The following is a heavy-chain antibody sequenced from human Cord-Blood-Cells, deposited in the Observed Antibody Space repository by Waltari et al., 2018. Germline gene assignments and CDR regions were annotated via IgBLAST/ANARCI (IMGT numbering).Heavy chain of an antibody. CDR2: IYYSGST. V-gene: IGHV4-39*01. D-gene: IGHD3-10*01. CDR3: ASSHRVVRGVIIYFQH. Sequence: WGWIRQPPGKGLEWIGSIYYSGSTYYNPSLKSRVTISVDTSKNQFSLKLSSVTAADTAVYYCASSHRVVRGVIIYFQHWGQGTLVTVSS. J-gene: IGHJ1*01.